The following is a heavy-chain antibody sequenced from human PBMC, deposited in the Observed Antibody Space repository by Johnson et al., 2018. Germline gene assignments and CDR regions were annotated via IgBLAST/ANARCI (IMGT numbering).Heavy chain of an antibody. V-gene: IGHV3-66*02. Sequence: EVQLVESGGGLVQPGGSLRLSCAASGFTVSSYHMAWVRQAPGKGLEWVSVIFSNDDLDYAESVQGRFTISRDNSRNTVSLQMNSLRLEDTAVFYCARDHRQSVGCSGGSCYRQRAFDIWGQGTVVTVSS. J-gene: IGHJ3*02. CDR2: IFSNDDL. CDR3: ARDHRQSVGCSGGSCYRQRAFDI. D-gene: IGHD2-15*01. CDR1: GFTVSSYH.